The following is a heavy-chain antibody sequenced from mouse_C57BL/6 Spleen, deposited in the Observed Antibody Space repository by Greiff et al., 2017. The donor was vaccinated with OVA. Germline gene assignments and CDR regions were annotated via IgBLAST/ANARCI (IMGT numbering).Heavy chain of an antibody. D-gene: IGHD1-1*01. CDR1: GFTFSDAW. CDR3: TRLLLRYTFAY. V-gene: IGHV6-6*01. J-gene: IGHJ3*01. CDR2: IRNKANNHAT. Sequence: EVKLVESGGGLVQPGGSMKLSCAASGFTFSDAWMDWVRQSPEKGLEWVAEIRNKANNHATYYAESVKGRFTISRDDSKSSVYLQRNSLRAEDTGNYYCTRLLLRYTFAYRGQRALVTASA.